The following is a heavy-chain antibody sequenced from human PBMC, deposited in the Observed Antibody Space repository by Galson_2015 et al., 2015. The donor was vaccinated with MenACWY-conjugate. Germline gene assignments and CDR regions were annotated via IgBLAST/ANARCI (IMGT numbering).Heavy chain of an antibody. CDR3: ARSDRNYCGMDV. J-gene: IGHJ6*02. CDR2: IYHTGSA. V-gene: IGHV4-4*02. CDR1: GGSISSRIW. Sequence: ETLSLTCAVSGGSISSRIWWNWVRQPPGKGPEWIGEIYHTGSANRNPSLKSRVTLSVDKSNNQFSLKLNSVTAADTAVYYCARSDRNYCGMDVWGQGTTVTVSS.